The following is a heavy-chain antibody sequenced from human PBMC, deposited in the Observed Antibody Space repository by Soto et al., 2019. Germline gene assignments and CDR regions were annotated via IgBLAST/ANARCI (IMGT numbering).Heavy chain of an antibody. CDR3: ARSETAGHRGFDI. D-gene: IGHD6-19*01. CDR1: GGTFSSSA. V-gene: IGHV1-69*06. J-gene: IGHJ3*02. Sequence: QVQLVQSGAEMREPGSSVKVSCKASGGTFSSSAINWLRQPPGQGPEWMGGIIPTFGTANYIEKFRGRVKITAETSTSTAYMEVRSLTSEDTAMYFCARSETAGHRGFDIWGQGTMVTVSS. CDR2: IIPTFGTA.